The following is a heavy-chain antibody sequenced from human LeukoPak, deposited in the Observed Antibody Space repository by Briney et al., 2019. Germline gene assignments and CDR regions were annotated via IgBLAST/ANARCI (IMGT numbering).Heavy chain of an antibody. J-gene: IGHJ4*02. D-gene: IGHD3-10*01. CDR3: ARDRGPPLLWFGESPPYYFDY. V-gene: IGHV3-7*01. CDR2: IKQEGSEK. Sequence: GGSLRLSRAASVFTLISYWLSGVRPAPGKGREGVANIKQEGSEKYYVNSVKGRFTISRDNAKNSLYLQMNSLRAEDAAVYYCARDRGPPLLWFGESPPYYFDYWGQGTLVTVSS. CDR1: VFTLISYW.